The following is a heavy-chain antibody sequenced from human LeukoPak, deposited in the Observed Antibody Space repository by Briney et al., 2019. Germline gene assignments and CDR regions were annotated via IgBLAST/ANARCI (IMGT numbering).Heavy chain of an antibody. CDR3: ARMITFGGVIPYYFDY. D-gene: IGHD3-16*02. J-gene: IGHJ4*02. CDR2: INWNGGST. Sequence: GGSLRLSCAASGFTFDDYGMSWVRQAPGKGLGWVSGINWNGGSTGYADSVKGRFTISRDNAKNSLYLQMNSLRAEDTALYYCARMITFGGVIPYYFDYWGQGTLVTVSS. V-gene: IGHV3-20*04. CDR1: GFTFDDYG.